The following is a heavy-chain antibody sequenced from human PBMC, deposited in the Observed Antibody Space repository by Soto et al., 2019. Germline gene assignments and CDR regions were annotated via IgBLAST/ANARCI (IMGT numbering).Heavy chain of an antibody. D-gene: IGHD1-26*01. CDR2: ISYDGSNK. Sequence: QVQLVESGGGVVQPGRSLRLSCAASGFTFSRYGMHWVRQAPGKGLEWVAVISYDGSNKYYADSVKGRFTISRDNSKNTLYLQMNSLRAEETAVYYCAKEAGSPLFDYWGQGTLVTVSS. CDR1: GFTFSRYG. CDR3: AKEAGSPLFDY. V-gene: IGHV3-30*18. J-gene: IGHJ4*02.